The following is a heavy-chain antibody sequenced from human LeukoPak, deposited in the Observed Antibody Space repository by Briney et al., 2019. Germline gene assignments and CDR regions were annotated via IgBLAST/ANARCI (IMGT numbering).Heavy chain of an antibody. CDR3: ATHSGSYFGDAFDI. CDR1: GGSISSYY. Sequence: PSETLSLTCTVSGGSISSYYWSWIRQPPGKGLEWIGYIDYSGSTNYNPSLKSRVTISVDTSKNQFSLKLSSVTAADTAVYYCATHSGSYFGDAFDIWGQGTMVTVSS. D-gene: IGHD1-26*01. V-gene: IGHV4-59*01. CDR2: IDYSGST. J-gene: IGHJ3*02.